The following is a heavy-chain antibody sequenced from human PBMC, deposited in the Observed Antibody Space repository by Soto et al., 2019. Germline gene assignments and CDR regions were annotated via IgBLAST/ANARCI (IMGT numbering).Heavy chain of an antibody. CDR3: ARGYCSGGSCYSGALV. CDR1: GGTFSSYA. J-gene: IGHJ4*02. V-gene: IGHV1-69*01. Sequence: QVQLVQSGAEVKKPGSSVKVSCKASGGTFSSYAICWVRQAPGQGLEWMGGIIPIFGTTNYAQKFQGRVTITADESTSTAYMELSSLRSEDTAVYYCARGYCSGGSCYSGALVWGQGTLVTVSS. D-gene: IGHD2-15*01. CDR2: IIPIFGTT.